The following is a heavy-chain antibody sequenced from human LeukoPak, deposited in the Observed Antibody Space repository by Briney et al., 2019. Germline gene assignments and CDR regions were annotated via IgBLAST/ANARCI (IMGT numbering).Heavy chain of an antibody. D-gene: IGHD2-15*01. CDR2: ISGSGGSI. V-gene: IGHV3-23*01. Sequence: GGSLRLSCATSGFIFSSYAMSWVRQAPGRGLEWVSSISGSGGSIYYADSVKGRFTISRDNAKNTLYLQMNSLRAEDTAVYYCAKARGEQNGGSNYWGQGTQVIVSS. CDR1: GFIFSSYA. J-gene: IGHJ4*02. CDR3: AKARGEQNGGSNY.